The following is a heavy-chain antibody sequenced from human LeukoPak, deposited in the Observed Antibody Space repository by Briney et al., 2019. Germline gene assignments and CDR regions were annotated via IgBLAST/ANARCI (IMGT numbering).Heavy chain of an antibody. J-gene: IGHJ6*03. Sequence: GGSLRLSCAASGFTFSSYDMHWVRQAPGKGLEWVAVISYDGSDKYYADSVKGRFTISRDNSKNTLYLQMDSLRAEDTAVYYCAKDGVDVYYSYYMDVWGKGTTVTVSS. CDR2: ISYDGSDK. CDR1: GFTFSSYD. CDR3: AKDGVDVYYSYYMDV. D-gene: IGHD3-3*01. V-gene: IGHV3-30*18.